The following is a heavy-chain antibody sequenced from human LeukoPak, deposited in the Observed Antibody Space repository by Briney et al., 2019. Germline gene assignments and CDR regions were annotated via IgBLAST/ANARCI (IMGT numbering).Heavy chain of an antibody. J-gene: IGHJ3*02. CDR3: ARLITMIVVVNSPHAFDI. CDR2: IIPIFGTA. CDR1: GGTFSSYA. V-gene: IGHV1-69*05. Sequence: EASVKVSCKASGGTFSSYAISWVRQAPGQGLEWMGGIIPIFGTANYAQKFQGRVTITTDESTSTAYMELSSLRSEDTAVYYCARLITMIVVVNSPHAFDIWGQGTMVTVSS. D-gene: IGHD3-22*01.